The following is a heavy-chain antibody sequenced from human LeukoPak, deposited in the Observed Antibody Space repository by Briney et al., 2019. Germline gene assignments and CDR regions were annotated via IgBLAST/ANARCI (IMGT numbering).Heavy chain of an antibody. CDR1: GGSISSGGYN. CDR2: IYYSGST. CDR3: ASAEDIADFDY. Sequence: SETLSLTCTVSGGSISSGGYNWSWIRQHPGKGLECIGYIYYSGSTYYNPSLKSRVTISVDTSKNQFSLKLSSVTAADTAVYYCASAEDIADFDYWGQGTLVTVSS. V-gene: IGHV4-31*03. J-gene: IGHJ4*02. D-gene: IGHD6-13*01.